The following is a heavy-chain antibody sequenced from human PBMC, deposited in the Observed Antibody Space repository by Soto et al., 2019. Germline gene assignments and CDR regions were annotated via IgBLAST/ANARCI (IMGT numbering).Heavy chain of an antibody. V-gene: IGHV1-18*01. J-gene: IGHJ6*02. CDR2: ISAYNGNT. D-gene: IGHD2-2*01. Sequence: ASVKVSCKASGYTFTSYGISWVRQAPGQGLEWMGWISAYNGNTNYAQKLQGRVTMTTDTSTSTAYMELRSLRSDDTAVYYCARENCSSTSFYYHDYYYYGIDVCGQGTTVTVS. CDR1: GYTFTSYG. CDR3: ARENCSSTSFYYHDYYYYGIDV.